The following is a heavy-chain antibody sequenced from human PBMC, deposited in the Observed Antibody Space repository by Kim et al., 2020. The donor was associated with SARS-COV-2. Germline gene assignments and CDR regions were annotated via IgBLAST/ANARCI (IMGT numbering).Heavy chain of an antibody. J-gene: IGHJ4*02. Sequence: ASVKVSCKVSGYTLTELSMHWVRQAPGKGLEWMGGFDPEDGETIYAQKFQGRVTMTEDTSTDTAYMELSSLRSEDTAVYYCATGPDFWSGYSVLVYWGQGTLVTVSS. CDR2: FDPEDGET. CDR3: ATGPDFWSGYSVLVY. D-gene: IGHD3-3*01. V-gene: IGHV1-24*01. CDR1: GYTLTELS.